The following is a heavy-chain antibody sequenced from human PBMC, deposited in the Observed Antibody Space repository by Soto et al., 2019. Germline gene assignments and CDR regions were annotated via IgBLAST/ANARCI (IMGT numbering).Heavy chain of an antibody. V-gene: IGHV3-30*18. Sequence: QVQLVESGGGVVQPGRSLRLSCAASGFIFSGYGMHWVRQAPGKGLEWVAVISFDGNYKYYADSVKGRFTISRDNSKNTLYRQMNSLRVEDTAVYYCAKNKQRHGDYVYYFDYWGQGTLVTVSS. J-gene: IGHJ4*02. D-gene: IGHD4-17*01. CDR2: ISFDGNYK. CDR1: GFIFSGYG. CDR3: AKNKQRHGDYVYYFDY.